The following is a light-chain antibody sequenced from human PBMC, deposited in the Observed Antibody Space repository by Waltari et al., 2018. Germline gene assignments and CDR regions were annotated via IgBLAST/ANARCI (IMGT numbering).Light chain of an antibody. J-gene: IGLJ2*01. CDR1: SGDLGSYNY. V-gene: IGLV2-14*03. CDR2: DVS. Sequence: QSALTQPASVSGSPGQSITISCTGTSGDLGSYNYVSWFQQHPDKAPNLLIYDVSTRPSGVANRYSGSTSGNTASLTISDLQPEDEATYSCSLYTIRSTPVIFGGGTKVTVL. CDR3: SLYTIRSTPVI.